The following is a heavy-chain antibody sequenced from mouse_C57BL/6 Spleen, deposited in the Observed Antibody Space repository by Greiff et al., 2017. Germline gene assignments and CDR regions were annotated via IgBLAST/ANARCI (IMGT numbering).Heavy chain of an antibody. CDR3: ARRGDYYGSSRYYAMDY. CDR2: ILPGSGST. V-gene: IGHV1-9*01. Sequence: VKLQESGAELMKPGASVKLSCKATGYTFTGYWIEWVKQRPGHGLEWIGEILPGSGSTNYNEKFKGKATFTADTSSNTAYMQLSSLTTEDSAIYYCARRGDYYGSSRYYAMDYWGQGTSVTVSS. D-gene: IGHD1-1*01. J-gene: IGHJ4*01. CDR1: GYTFTGYW.